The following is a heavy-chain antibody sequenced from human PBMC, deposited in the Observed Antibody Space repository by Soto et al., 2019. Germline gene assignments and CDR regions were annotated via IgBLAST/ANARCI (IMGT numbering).Heavy chain of an antibody. D-gene: IGHD3-3*01. V-gene: IGHV4-39*01. CDR1: NGSISSRGSY. CDR2: IYYIGNT. Sequence: SETLSLTCTVSNGSISSRGSYWGWIRQTPGKRLERIGSIYYIGNTYYNPSLKSRVTISVDTSKTQFSLKLNSVTAADTAVYYCARHKRKSEEWSGYYGGYYYYGMDVWGQGTTVTVSS. CDR3: ARHKRKSEEWSGYYGGYYYYGMDV. J-gene: IGHJ6*02.